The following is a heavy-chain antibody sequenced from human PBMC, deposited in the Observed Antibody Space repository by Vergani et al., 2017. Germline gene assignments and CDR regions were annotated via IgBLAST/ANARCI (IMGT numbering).Heavy chain of an antibody. CDR2: INHSGST. V-gene: IGHV4-34*01. CDR1: GGSFSGYY. CDR3: ARGLTVVVVAATRGMDV. Sequence: QVQLQQWGAGLLKPSETLSLTCAVYGGSFSGYYWSWIRQPPGKGLEWIGEINHSGSTNYNPSLKSRVTISVDTSKNQFSLKLSSVTAADTAVYYCARGLTVVVVAATRGMDVWGQGTTATVSS. J-gene: IGHJ6*02. D-gene: IGHD2-15*01.